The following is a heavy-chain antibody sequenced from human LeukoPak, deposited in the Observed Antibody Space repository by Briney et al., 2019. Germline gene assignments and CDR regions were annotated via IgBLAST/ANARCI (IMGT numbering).Heavy chain of an antibody. V-gene: IGHV3-33*01. CDR1: GFTFSSYG. J-gene: IGHJ6*02. D-gene: IGHD1-1*01. CDR3: ARDGNGYYFYGMDV. Sequence: PGGSLRLSCAASGFTFSSYGMHWVRQAPGKGLEWVAVIWYDGSNKYYADSVKGRFTISRDNSKNTLYLQMNSLRAEDTAVYYCARDGNGYYFYGMDVWGQGTTVTVSS. CDR2: IWYDGSNK.